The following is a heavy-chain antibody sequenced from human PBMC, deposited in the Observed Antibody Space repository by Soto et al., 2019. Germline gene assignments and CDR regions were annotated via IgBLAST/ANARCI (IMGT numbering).Heavy chain of an antibody. CDR2: IIPIFGTA. J-gene: IGHJ4*02. V-gene: IGHV1-69*01. CDR1: GGTFSSYA. CDR3: ARAHITGTIGGCDY. D-gene: IGHD1-7*01. Sequence: QVQLVQSGAEVKKPGSSVKVSCKASGGTFSSYAISWVRQAPGQGLEWMGGIIPIFGTANYAQKFHGRVTITADESTSTAYMELSSLRSEDTDVYYCARAHITGTIGGCDYWGQGTLVTVSA.